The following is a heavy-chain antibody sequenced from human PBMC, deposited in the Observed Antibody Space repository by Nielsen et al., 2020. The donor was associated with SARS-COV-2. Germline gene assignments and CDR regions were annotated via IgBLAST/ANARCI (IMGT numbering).Heavy chain of an antibody. CDR1: GFTYSNHW. CDR2: MNQDGSDK. D-gene: IGHD1-26*01. J-gene: IGHJ4*02. V-gene: IGHV3-7*05. Sequence: GESLKISCAASGFTYSNHWMSWVRQAPGRGLEWVANMNQDGSDKYYVDSVKGRFTISRDNAKNSLYLQMNSLRAEDTAVYYCATGGGAVDYWGQGTQVTVSS. CDR3: ATGGGAVDY.